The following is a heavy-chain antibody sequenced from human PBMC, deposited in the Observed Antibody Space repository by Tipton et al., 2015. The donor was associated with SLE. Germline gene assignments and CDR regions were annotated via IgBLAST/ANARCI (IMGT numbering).Heavy chain of an antibody. CDR1: GYNFTTSW. Sequence: VQLVQSGAQVKKPGESLRISCKGSGYNFTTSWISWVRQMPGKGLEWMGRIDPSDSYTTYGPSFEGHVTISVDKSITTAYLQWSSLKASDTAMYYCARRGSSWYLGNAFDIWGQGTTVTVSS. CDR2: IDPSDSYT. CDR3: ARRGSSWYLGNAFDI. J-gene: IGHJ3*02. D-gene: IGHD6-13*01. V-gene: IGHV5-10-1*01.